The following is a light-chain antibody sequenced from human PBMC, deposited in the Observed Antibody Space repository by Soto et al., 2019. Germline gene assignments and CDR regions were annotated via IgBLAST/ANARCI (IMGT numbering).Light chain of an antibody. V-gene: IGLV2-8*01. CDR2: EVT. J-gene: IGLJ1*01. CDR1: SSDVGYYDY. Sequence: QPVLTQPPSASGFPGQSVTISCTGTSSDVGYYDYVSWYQQHPGKAPKLVIYEVTKRPSGVPYRVSASKSGNTASLTVSGLRAEDEADYYCNSYAGSNNFVFGSGTKLTVL. CDR3: NSYAGSNNFV.